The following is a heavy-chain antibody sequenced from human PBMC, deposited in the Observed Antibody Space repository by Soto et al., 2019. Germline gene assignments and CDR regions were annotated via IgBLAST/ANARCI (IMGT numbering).Heavy chain of an antibody. D-gene: IGHD3-16*01. CDR1: GFTFSSYG. CDR3: AKDPAPVGGAHFDY. Sequence: QVQLVESGGGVVQPGRSQRLSCAASGFTFSSYGMHWVRQAPGKGLEWVAVISYDGSNKYYADSVKGRFTISRDNSKNTLYLQMNSLRAEDTAVYYCAKDPAPVGGAHFDYWGQGTLVTVSS. J-gene: IGHJ4*02. V-gene: IGHV3-30*18. CDR2: ISYDGSNK.